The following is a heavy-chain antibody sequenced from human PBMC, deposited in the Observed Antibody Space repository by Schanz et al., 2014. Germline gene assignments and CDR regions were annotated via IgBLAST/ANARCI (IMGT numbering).Heavy chain of an antibody. D-gene: IGHD6-19*01. J-gene: IGHJ4*02. CDR3: TTYCDGGCAIDN. V-gene: IGHV3-15*01. CDR2: IKSKTDGGTT. CDR1: GFTFSDAW. Sequence: VQLVESGGGVVRPGRSLRLSCATSGFTFSDAWMTWVRQAPGKGLEWVGRIKSKTDGGTTDYAAPVKGRFTISRDDSKNTLFLQMNSLKTEDTAVYYCTTYCDGGCAIDNWGQGALVTVSS.